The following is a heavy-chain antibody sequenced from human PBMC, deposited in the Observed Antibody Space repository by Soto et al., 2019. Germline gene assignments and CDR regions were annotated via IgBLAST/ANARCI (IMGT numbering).Heavy chain of an antibody. CDR2: IYHSGST. Sequence: SETLSLTCAVSGYSISSGYYWGWIRQPPGKGLEWIGSIYHSGSTYYNPSLKSRVTISVDTSKNQFSLKLSSVTAADTAVYYCAREGPPARGAHDYYYGMDFWGQGTTVT. CDR3: AREGPPARGAHDYYYGMDF. CDR1: GYSISSGYY. J-gene: IGHJ6*02. V-gene: IGHV4-38-2*02. D-gene: IGHD2-15*01.